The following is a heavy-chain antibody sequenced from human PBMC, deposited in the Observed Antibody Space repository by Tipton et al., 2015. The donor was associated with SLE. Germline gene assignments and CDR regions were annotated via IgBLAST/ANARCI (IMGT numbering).Heavy chain of an antibody. J-gene: IGHJ4*02. CDR2: INHGGST. CDR1: GGSFSGYY. Sequence: TLSLTCAVYGGSFSGYYWSWIRQPPGKGLEWIGEINHGGSTNYNPSLKSRVTISVDTSKNQFSLKLSSVTAADTAVYYCARRRRGIAARPGYFDYWGQGTLVTVSS. CDR3: ARRRRGIAARPGYFDY. V-gene: IGHV4-34*01. D-gene: IGHD6-6*01.